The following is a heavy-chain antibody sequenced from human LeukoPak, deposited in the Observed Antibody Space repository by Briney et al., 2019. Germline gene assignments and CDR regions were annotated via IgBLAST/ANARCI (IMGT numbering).Heavy chain of an antibody. CDR2: IKEDGSEK. D-gene: IGHD3-3*01. CDR3: AKEGFDFWSGYPKWFDS. V-gene: IGHV3-7*01. J-gene: IGHJ5*01. Sequence: GGSLRLSCAGSGFTFSTYWMSWVRQAPGKGLEWVANIKEDGSEKYYVDSVKGRFTISRDNAKNSLYLQMSSLRAEDTAVYYCAKEGFDFWSGYPKWFDSWGQGTLVTVSS. CDR1: GFTFSTYW.